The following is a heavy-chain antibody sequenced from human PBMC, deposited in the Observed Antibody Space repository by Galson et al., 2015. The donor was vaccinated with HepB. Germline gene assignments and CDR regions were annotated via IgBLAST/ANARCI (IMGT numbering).Heavy chain of an antibody. D-gene: IGHD6-19*01. CDR3: ARGATQALGC. J-gene: IGHJ4*02. CDR2: IYSGGST. V-gene: IGHV3-66*01. CDR1: GFAANSNY. Sequence: SLRLSCAASGFAANSNYMSWVRQAPGKGLEWVSFIYSGGSTNYADSVKGRFTISRDNSKNTLYLQMNSLRAEDTAVYYCARGATQALGCWGQGTLVTVSS.